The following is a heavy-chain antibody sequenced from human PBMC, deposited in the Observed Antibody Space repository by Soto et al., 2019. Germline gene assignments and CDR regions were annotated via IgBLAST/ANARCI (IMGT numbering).Heavy chain of an antibody. J-gene: IGHJ4*02. Sequence: PGGSLRLSCAASGFIFSHYAMSWVRQAPGKGLEWVSGIGGGGDDINYADSVKGRFTISRDNSKNTLFLQMNSLRVEDTAVYYCATDAVHSNDLWDYFEFGGQGTLVTVSS. V-gene: IGHV3-23*01. D-gene: IGHD1-1*01. CDR2: IGGGGDDI. CDR1: GFIFSHYA. CDR3: ATDAVHSNDLWDYFEF.